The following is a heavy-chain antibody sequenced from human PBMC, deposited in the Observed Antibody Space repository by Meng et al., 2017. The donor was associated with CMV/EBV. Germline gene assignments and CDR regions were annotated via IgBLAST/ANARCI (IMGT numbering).Heavy chain of an antibody. D-gene: IGHD6-19*01. Sequence: KVSCKGSGYSFNTYWIGWVRQMPGKGLEWMGIIHPSDSDTRYSPSFQGQVTISVDKSISTAYLQWSSLKASDTAMYYCARLRSGWSPFDYWGQGPLVTVSS. CDR1: GYSFNTYW. CDR3: ARLRSGWSPFDY. V-gene: IGHV5-51*01. J-gene: IGHJ4*02. CDR2: IHPSDSDT.